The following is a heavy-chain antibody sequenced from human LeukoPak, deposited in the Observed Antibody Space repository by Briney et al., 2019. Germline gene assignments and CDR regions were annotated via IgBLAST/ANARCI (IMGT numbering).Heavy chain of an antibody. V-gene: IGHV3-23*01. CDR3: AKDVRQTVAGTSSDY. J-gene: IGHJ4*02. Sequence: PGGSLRLSCVASEFTFSSYAMSWVRQAPGKGLEWVSAISGSGGSTYYADSVKGRFTISRDNSKNTLYLQMNSLRAENTAVYYCAKDVRQTVAGTSSDYWGQGTLVTVSS. D-gene: IGHD6-19*01. CDR1: EFTFSSYA. CDR2: ISGSGGST.